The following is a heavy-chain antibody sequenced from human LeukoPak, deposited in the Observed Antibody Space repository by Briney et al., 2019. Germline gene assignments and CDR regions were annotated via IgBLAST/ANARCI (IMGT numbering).Heavy chain of an antibody. CDR2: FDPEDGET. CDR3: ATGPTFWGDFYY. CDR1: GYTLTELS. D-gene: IGHD3-16*01. V-gene: IGHV1-24*01. J-gene: IGHJ4*02. Sequence: ASVKVSCKVSGYTLTELSVHWVRQAPGKGLEWMGGFDPEDGETIYAQKFQGRVTMTEDTSTDTAYMELSSLRSEDTAVYYCATGPTFWGDFYYWGQGTLVTVSS.